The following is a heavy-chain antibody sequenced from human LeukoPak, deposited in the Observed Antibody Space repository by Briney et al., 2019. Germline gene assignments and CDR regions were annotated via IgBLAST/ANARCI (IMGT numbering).Heavy chain of an antibody. D-gene: IGHD3-10*01. V-gene: IGHV3-23*01. CDR2: ISGSGAST. Sequence: PGGSLRLSCAGSGFTFNNYAMSWVRQPPGKGLEWVTGISGSGASTYYADSVQGRFTISRDKSKSTLYLQMSSLRAEDTAVYYCAKDRYFGSANRDAFDIWGQGTMVTVSS. CDR3: AKDRYFGSANRDAFDI. CDR1: GFTFNNYA. J-gene: IGHJ3*02.